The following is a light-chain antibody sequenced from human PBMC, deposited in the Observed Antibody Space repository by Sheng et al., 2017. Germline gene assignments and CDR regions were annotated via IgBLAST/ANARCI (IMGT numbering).Light chain of an antibody. V-gene: IGKV3-11*01. Sequence: EIVLTQSPATLSLSPGARATLSCRASQSVGSFLAWYQHKPGQGPRLLIYDASSRAIGVPARFIGSGSGTDFTLTITSLEPEDFAVYYCQQRSNWPPYTFGQGTKLEIK. CDR2: DAS. J-gene: IGKJ2*01. CDR3: QQRSNWPPYT. CDR1: QSVGSF.